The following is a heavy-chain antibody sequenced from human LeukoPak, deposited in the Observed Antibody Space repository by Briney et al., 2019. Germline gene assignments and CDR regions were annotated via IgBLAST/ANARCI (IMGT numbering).Heavy chain of an antibody. CDR2: MNPNSGNT. V-gene: IGHV1-8*01. J-gene: IGHJ4*02. CDR3: ASSTMGRYGSGSSN. CDR1: GYTFTSYD. D-gene: IGHD3-10*01. Sequence: GASVKVSCKASGYTFTSYDINWVRQATGQGLEWMGWMNPNSGNTGYAQKFQGRVTMTRITSISTAYMELSSLRSEDTAVYYCASSTMGRYGSGSSNWGQGTLVTVSS.